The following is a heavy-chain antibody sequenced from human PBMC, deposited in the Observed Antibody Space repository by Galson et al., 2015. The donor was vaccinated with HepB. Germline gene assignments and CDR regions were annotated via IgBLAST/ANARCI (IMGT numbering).Heavy chain of an antibody. CDR1: GYTFTSYG. D-gene: IGHD5-24*01. CDR3: ARGGGGEMATVVPLGY. J-gene: IGHJ4*02. V-gene: IGHV1-2*04. CDR2: INPNSGGT. Sequence: SVKVSCKASGYTFTSYGISWVRQAPGQGLEWMGWINPNSGGTNYAQKFQGWVTMTRDTSISTAYMELSRLRSDDTAVYYCARGGGGEMATVVPLGYWGQGTLVTVSS.